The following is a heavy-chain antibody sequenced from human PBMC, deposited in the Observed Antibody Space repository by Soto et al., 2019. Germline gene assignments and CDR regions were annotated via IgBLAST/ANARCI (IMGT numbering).Heavy chain of an antibody. CDR2: IYYSGST. CDR1: GGSISSYY. J-gene: IGHJ4*02. V-gene: IGHV4-59*08. CDR3: ARHGLYGDYVPLDY. Sequence: SETLSLTCTVSGGSISSYYWSWIRQPPGKGLEWIGYIYYSGSTNYNPSLKSRVTISVDTSKNQFSLKLSSVTAADTAVYYCARHGLYGDYVPLDYWGQGTLVTVSS. D-gene: IGHD4-17*01.